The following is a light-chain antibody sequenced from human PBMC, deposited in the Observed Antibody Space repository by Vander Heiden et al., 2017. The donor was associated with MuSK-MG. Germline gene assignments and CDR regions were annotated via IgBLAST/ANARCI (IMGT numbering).Light chain of an antibody. CDR1: KFGDKY. CDR3: QAWDSSTFYV. J-gene: IGLJ1*01. CDR2: KDS. Sequence: YELTQPPSVSVSPGQPASITCSGAKFGDKYACWDQQKPGQAAVLVIYKDSKGPSGIPGRFSGSNSGNTATLTISGTQAMDEDDYYCQAWDSSTFYVFGTGTKVTVL. V-gene: IGLV3-1*01.